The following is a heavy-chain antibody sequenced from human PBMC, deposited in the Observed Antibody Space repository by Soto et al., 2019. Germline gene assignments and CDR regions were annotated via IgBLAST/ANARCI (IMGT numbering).Heavy chain of an antibody. CDR1: DFTFRNSW. D-gene: IGHD3-16*01. V-gene: IGHV3-7*03. CDR3: FGGNGGPQ. Sequence: PRGALRLSCATSDFTFRNSWINWVRQAPGKGLEWVANIKPDGGATNYVDSVKGRFTISRDNVRNSASLQMNSLRVEDTAVYFCFGGNGGPQWGQGTLVTVST. CDR2: IKPDGGAT. J-gene: IGHJ4*02.